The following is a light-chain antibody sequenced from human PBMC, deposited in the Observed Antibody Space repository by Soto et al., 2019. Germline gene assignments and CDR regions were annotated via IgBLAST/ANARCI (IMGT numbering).Light chain of an antibody. Sequence: EIVLTQPPGTLSLSPGERATLSCRASQSVSSSYLAWYQQKPGQAPRLLIYGASSRATGIPDRFSGNGSGTDFTLTISRLEPEDFAVYYCQQYGSSPRTFGQGTKVDIK. J-gene: IGKJ1*01. CDR3: QQYGSSPRT. V-gene: IGKV3-20*01. CDR2: GAS. CDR1: QSVSSSY.